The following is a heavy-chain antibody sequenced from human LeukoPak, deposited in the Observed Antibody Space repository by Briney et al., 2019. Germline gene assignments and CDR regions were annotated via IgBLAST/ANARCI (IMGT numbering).Heavy chain of an antibody. J-gene: IGHJ4*02. CDR1: GFTFSSSW. CDR3: TRSPRDIPNY. CDR2: INSDGTIT. Sequence: QPGGSLRLSCAASGFTFSSSWMFWVRQPPGKGLVWVSRINSDGTITVYADSVKGRFTISRDNAKNTLYLQMYSLRAEDTAVYCCTRSPRDIPNYWGQGTLVTVSS. D-gene: IGHD3-9*01. V-gene: IGHV3-74*01.